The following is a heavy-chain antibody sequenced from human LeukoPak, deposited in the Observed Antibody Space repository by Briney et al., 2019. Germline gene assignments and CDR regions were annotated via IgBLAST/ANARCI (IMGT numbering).Heavy chain of an antibody. CDR3: ARGLVLATDDAFDI. CDR1: GGSIRSYF. V-gene: IGHV4-59*01. D-gene: IGHD5-12*01. J-gene: IGHJ3*02. Sequence: SETLSLTCTFSGGSIRSYFWSWLRQPPGKGLEWIGYIWDTEITDYNPSLKSRVTISLDTSKNHFSLKLRSVTAADTALYFCARGLVLATDDAFDIWGQGTLVTVSS. CDR2: IWDTEIT.